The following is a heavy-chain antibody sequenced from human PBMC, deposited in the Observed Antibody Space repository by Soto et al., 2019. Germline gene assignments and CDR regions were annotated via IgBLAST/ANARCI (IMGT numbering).Heavy chain of an antibody. Sequence: QVQLVQSGAEVKKPGSSVRVSCKASGDTFTFYSINWVRQAPGLGLEWMGRINPILSMSNYAQRFQGRVTMTADKSTSTAYMEMISLRSEDTAMYYCASSYGSGYRAFDYWGQGALVTVSS. CDR1: GDTFTFYS. J-gene: IGHJ4*02. CDR2: INPILSMS. CDR3: ASSYGSGYRAFDY. D-gene: IGHD3-10*01. V-gene: IGHV1-69*02.